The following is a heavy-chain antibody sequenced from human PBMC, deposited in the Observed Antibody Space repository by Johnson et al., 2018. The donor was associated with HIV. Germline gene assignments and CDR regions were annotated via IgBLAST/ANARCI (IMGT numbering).Heavy chain of an antibody. CDR3: ARGPHHSSGTTLSGAFDI. D-gene: IGHD1-7*01. J-gene: IGHJ3*02. Sequence: VQLVESGGGLVQPGGSLRLSCVASGFTFSTYWMSWVRQAPGKGLEWVSGINWNGGSTGYGDSVKGRFTISRDNAKNSLYLQMNSLRAEDTALYYCARGPHHSSGTTLSGAFDIWGQGTMVTVSS. V-gene: IGHV3-20*04. CDR2: INWNGGST. CDR1: GFTFSTYW.